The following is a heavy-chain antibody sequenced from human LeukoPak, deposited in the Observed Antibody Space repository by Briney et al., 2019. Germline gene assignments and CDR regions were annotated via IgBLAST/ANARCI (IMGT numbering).Heavy chain of an antibody. CDR2: IYHSGST. Sequence: SETLSLTCTVSGGSISSGGYYWSWIRQPPGKGLEWIGYIYHSGSTYYNPSLKSRVTISVDRSKNQFSLKLSSVTTADTAVYYCARFLGGGDLRFDYWGQGTLVTVSS. J-gene: IGHJ4*02. D-gene: IGHD2-21*01. CDR3: ARFLGGGDLRFDY. CDR1: GGSISSGGYY. V-gene: IGHV4-30-2*01.